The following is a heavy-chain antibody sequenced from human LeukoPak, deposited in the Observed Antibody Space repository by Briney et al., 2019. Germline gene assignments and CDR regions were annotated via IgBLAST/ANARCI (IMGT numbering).Heavy chain of an antibody. J-gene: IGHJ4*02. Sequence: PGGSLRLSCAASGFTFDNYGMHWVRQAPGKGLEWVAFIRPDGGIKYYADSVKGRFTISRDNSKNTLYLQVNSLRAEDTAVYFCAKDVPAAYFDYWGQGTLVTVSS. CDR3: AKDVPAAYFDY. CDR1: GFTFDNYG. CDR2: IRPDGGIK. D-gene: IGHD2-2*01. V-gene: IGHV3-30*02.